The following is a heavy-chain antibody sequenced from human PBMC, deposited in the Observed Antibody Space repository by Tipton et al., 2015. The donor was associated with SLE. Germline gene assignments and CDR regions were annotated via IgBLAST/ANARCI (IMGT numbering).Heavy chain of an antibody. V-gene: IGHV4-38-2*02. CDR3: AVQITTLLDS. Sequence: TLSLTCTVSGYSISTGYYWVWIRQSPGKGLEWIGSIFQSGATYYSPPLRHRVTLSVDTSKNQFSLRLHSVTAADTALYYCAVQITTLLDSWGQGKLVTVSS. J-gene: IGHJ4*02. D-gene: IGHD3-3*01. CDR2: IFQSGAT. CDR1: GYSISTGYY.